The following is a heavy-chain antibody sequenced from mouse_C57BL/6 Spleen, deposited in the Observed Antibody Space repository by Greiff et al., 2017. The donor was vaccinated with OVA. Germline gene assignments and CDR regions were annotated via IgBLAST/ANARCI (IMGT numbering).Heavy chain of an antibody. V-gene: IGHV1-64*01. CDR2: IHPNSGST. D-gene: IGHD2-1*01. Sequence: QVQLQQPGAELVKPGASVKLSCKASGYTFTSYWMHWVKQRPGQGLEWIGMIHPNSGSTNYNEKFKSKATLTVDKSSSTAYMQLSSLTSEDSAVYYCARLDDYGNYEAYWGQGTLVTVSA. J-gene: IGHJ3*01. CDR3: ARLDDYGNYEAY. CDR1: GYTFTSYW.